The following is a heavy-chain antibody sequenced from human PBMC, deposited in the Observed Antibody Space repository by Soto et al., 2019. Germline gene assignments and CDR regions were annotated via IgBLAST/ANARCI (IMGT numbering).Heavy chain of an antibody. Sequence: PGGCLRLSCAASGFTFSSYWISWVRQAPGKGLEWVANIKQDGSEKYYVDSVKGRFTISRDNAKNSLYLQMNSLRAEDTAVYYCARDGTGSVRGYYYSGMDVWGQGTTVSVS. D-gene: IGHD3-10*01. CDR1: GFTFSSYW. V-gene: IGHV3-7*01. J-gene: IGHJ6*02. CDR3: ARDGTGSVRGYYYSGMDV. CDR2: IKQDGSEK.